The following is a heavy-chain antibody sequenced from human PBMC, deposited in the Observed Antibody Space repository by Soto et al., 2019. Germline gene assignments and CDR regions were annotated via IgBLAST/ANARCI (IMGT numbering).Heavy chain of an antibody. J-gene: IGHJ5*02. Sequence: GGSVRLSCAASGFTFSQYAFQWVRQAPGKGLEWVAVISDDGSKKFYSVPVRGRFTIARDKSKNTLSLQLNSVRPDDTAVYYCARAFRSGYDSPSDLWSQGPLVTVSS. CDR2: ISDDGSKK. CDR3: ARAFRSGYDSPSDL. V-gene: IGHV3-30*04. CDR1: GFTFSQYA. D-gene: IGHD5-12*01.